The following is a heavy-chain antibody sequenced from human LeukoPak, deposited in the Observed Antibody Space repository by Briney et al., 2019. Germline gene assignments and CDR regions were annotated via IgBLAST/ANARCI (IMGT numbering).Heavy chain of an antibody. V-gene: IGHV3-7*01. CDR3: ASGSEYTIFEM. CDR1: GFIFSNYW. D-gene: IGHD3-3*01. J-gene: IGHJ4*02. CDR2: IKQDGSEK. Sequence: PGGSLRLSCAASGFIFSNYWMSWVRQAPGKGLEWVANIKQDGSEKFYVDSVKGRFTISRDNAKNSLYLQMNSLRAEDTAVYYCASGSEYTIFEMGGQGTLVTVSS.